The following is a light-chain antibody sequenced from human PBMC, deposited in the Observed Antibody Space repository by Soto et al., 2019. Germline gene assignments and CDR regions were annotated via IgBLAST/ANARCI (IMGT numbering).Light chain of an antibody. CDR1: RSNIGRNY. CDR3: AAWDDTLNGQV. J-gene: IGLJ3*02. CDR2: RNN. V-gene: IGLV1-47*01. Sequence: QAVVTQPPSASGTPGPRVSISCSGSRSNIGRNYVYWYQQLPGTAPKLLIQRNNERPSGVPDRFSGSKSGTSVSLAISGLRSEDEATYYCAAWDDTLNGQVFGGGTKLTVL.